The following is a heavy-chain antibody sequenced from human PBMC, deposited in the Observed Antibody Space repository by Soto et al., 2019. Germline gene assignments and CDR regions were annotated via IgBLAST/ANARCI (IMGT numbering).Heavy chain of an antibody. Sequence: SVKVSCKASGGSFTYTLSWVRQAPGQGLEWMGGIIPILGTANYAQKFQGRVTITADESTKTAYMELSTLRSEDTAVYYCARLHSHGTYGMDVWGQGTTVTVSS. CDR3: ARLHSHGTYGMDV. J-gene: IGHJ6*02. CDR1: GGSFTYT. CDR2: IIPILGTA. D-gene: IGHD5-18*01. V-gene: IGHV1-69*13.